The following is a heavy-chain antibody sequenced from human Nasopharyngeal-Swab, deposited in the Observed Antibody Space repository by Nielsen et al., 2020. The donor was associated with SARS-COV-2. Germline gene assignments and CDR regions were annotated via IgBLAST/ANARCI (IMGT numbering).Heavy chain of an antibody. CDR3: AREGYHSSGYYYRDAFDI. J-gene: IGHJ3*02. D-gene: IGHD3-22*01. V-gene: IGHV3-53*01. Sequence: GGSLRLSCAASGFTVSSNYMSWVRQAPGKGLEWVSIIYSGGTIYYADSVKGRFTISRDDSKNTLYLQMNSLRAEDTAVYYCAREGYHSSGYYYRDAFDIWGQGTMVTVSS. CDR1: GFTVSSNY. CDR2: IYSGGTI.